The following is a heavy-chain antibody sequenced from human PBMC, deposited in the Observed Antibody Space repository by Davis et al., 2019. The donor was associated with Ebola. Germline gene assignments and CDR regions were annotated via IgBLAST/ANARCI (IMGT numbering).Heavy chain of an antibody. CDR1: GYSFTSYW. V-gene: IGHV3-23*01. CDR3: AKGERFLEWLLFDY. Sequence: SCKGSGYSFTSYWISWVRQAPGKGLEWVSAISGSGGSTYYADSVKGRFTISRDNSKNTLYLQMNSLRAEDTAVYYCAKGERFLEWLLFDYWGQGTLVTVSS. D-gene: IGHD3-3*01. CDR2: ISGSGGST. J-gene: IGHJ4*02.